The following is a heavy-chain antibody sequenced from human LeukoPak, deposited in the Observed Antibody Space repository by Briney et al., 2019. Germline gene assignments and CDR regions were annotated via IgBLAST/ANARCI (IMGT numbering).Heavy chain of an antibody. CDR1: GYTFTGYY. V-gene: IGHV1-2*02. J-gene: IGHJ2*01. CDR2: LNPNSGGT. D-gene: IGHD2-2*01. CDR3: ARGSTGNWYFDL. Sequence: GASVKVSCKASGYTFTGYYMHWVRKAPGQGLEWMGWLNPNSGGTNYAQKFQARGTMTRDTSISTAYMELSRLRSDDTAVYYCARGSTGNWYFDLWGRGTLVTVSS.